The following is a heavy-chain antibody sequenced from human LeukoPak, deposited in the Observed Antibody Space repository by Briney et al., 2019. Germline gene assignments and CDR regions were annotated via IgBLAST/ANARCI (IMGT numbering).Heavy chain of an antibody. Sequence: GGFLRLSCAASGFTFSSYAMSWVRQAPGKGLEWVSAISGSGGSTYYADSVKGRFTISRDNSKNTLYLQMNSLRAEDTAVYYCAKRLGSYWYFDLWGRGTLVTVSS. CDR2: ISGSGGST. D-gene: IGHD7-27*01. CDR3: AKRLGSYWYFDL. CDR1: GFTFSSYA. V-gene: IGHV3-23*01. J-gene: IGHJ2*01.